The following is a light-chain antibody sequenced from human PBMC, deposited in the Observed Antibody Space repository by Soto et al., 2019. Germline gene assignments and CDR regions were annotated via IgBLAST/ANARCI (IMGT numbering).Light chain of an antibody. CDR3: CSFTNSGTRI. CDR2: EVN. CDR1: SSDVGAQNY. Sequence: QSALTQPASVSGSPGQSITISCTGTSSDVGAQNYISWYQQHPDRAPKVLIFEVNNRPSGVSDRFSASKSGDTAFLTISGLQPEGEADYYCCSFTNSGTRIFGGGTKVTVL. V-gene: IGLV2-14*01. J-gene: IGLJ2*01.